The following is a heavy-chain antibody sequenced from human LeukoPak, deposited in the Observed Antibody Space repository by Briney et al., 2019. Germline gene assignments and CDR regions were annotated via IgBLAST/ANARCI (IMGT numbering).Heavy chain of an antibody. D-gene: IGHD2-21*02. J-gene: IGHJ4*02. CDR3: AKDSLDIVVVTAIEVGYYFDY. CDR1: GFTFSSSV. Sequence: GGSLRLSCAASGFTFSSSVVSWVRQTPEKGLEWVSAIHGDITKTYYADSVKGRFTISRDNSKNTLYLQMNSLRAEDTAVYYCAKDSLDIVVVTAIEVGYYFDYWGQGTLVTVSS. CDR2: IHGDITKT. V-gene: IGHV3-23*01.